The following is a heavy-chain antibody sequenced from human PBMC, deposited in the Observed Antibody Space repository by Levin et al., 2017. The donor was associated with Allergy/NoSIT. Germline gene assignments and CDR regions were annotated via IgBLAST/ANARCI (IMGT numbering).Heavy chain of an antibody. CDR2: ISWNSGSI. D-gene: IGHD3-9*01. CDR1: GFTFGNYA. CDR3: AKAYTSTGYSLAYFDS. J-gene: IGHJ4*02. V-gene: IGHV3-9*01. Sequence: SLKISCAASGFTFGNYAMHWVRQAPGKGLEWVSYISWNSGSIGYADSVKGRFTISRDDAKNSLFLQMDSLRPEDTALYYCAKAYTSTGYSLAYFDSWGQGTLVTVSS.